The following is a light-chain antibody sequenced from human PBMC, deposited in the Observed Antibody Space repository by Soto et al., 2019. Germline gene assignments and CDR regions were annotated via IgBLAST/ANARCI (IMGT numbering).Light chain of an antibody. Sequence: DIEMTQSPFSLSASVGDSVTITCRATEDILTFFAWIQQKPGTPPKCLIYAAFRLPSGVHSRFGGSGSATDFTLASSSLQPEDFGTYYCQHYNGHPQTFGQGTRLEIK. CDR3: QHYNGHPQT. J-gene: IGKJ5*01. V-gene: IGKV1-16*01. CDR1: EDILTF. CDR2: AAF.